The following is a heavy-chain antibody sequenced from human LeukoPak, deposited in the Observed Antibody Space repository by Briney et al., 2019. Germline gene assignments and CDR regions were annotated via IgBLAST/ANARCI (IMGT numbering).Heavy chain of an antibody. Sequence: ASVKVSCKASGYTFTGYYMHWLRQAPGQGLEWMGWINPNSGGTNYAQKFQGRVTMTRDTSISTAYMELSRLRSDDTAVYYCARDSDFWSGYYRFDYWGQGTLVTVSS. CDR2: INPNSGGT. CDR1: GYTFTGYY. V-gene: IGHV1-2*02. J-gene: IGHJ4*02. CDR3: ARDSDFWSGYYRFDY. D-gene: IGHD3-3*01.